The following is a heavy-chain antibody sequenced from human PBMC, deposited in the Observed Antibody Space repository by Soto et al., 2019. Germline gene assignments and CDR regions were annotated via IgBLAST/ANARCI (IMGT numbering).Heavy chain of an antibody. CDR3: AAGVTTTIFGVVIIRADSGNYYYGMDV. J-gene: IGHJ6*02. CDR1: GFTFTSSA. CDR2: IVVDSGNT. V-gene: IGHV1-58*01. Sequence: GASVKVSCKASGFTFTSSAVQWVRQARGQALAWIGWIVVDSGNTNYAQKFQERVTITRDMSTSTAYMELSSLRSEDTAVYYCAAGVTTTIFGVVIIRADSGNYYYGMDVWGQGTTVTVSS. D-gene: IGHD3-3*01.